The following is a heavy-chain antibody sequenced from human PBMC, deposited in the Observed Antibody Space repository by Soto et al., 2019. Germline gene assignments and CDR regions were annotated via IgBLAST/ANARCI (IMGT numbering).Heavy chain of an antibody. CDR1: GYTFTGYY. CDR2: INPNSGGT. J-gene: IGHJ6*02. V-gene: IGHV1-2*04. CDR3: ARDNYYGSGSSYGMDV. D-gene: IGHD3-10*01. Sequence: QVQLVQSGAEVKKPGASVKVSCMASGYTFTGYYMHWVRQAPGQGLEWMGWINPNSGGTNYAQKFQGWVTMTRDTSISTAYMELSRLRSDDTAVYYCARDNYYGSGSSYGMDVWGQGTTVTVSS.